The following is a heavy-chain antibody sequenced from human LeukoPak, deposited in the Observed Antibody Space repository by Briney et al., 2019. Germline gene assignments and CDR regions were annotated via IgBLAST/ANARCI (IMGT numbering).Heavy chain of an antibody. Sequence: GASVKVSCKASGYTFTGYYTHWVRQAPGQGLEWMGWINPNSGGTNYAQKFQGRVTMTRDTSISTAYMELSRLRSDDTAVYYCARSYSSLDAFDIWGQGTMVTVSS. J-gene: IGHJ3*02. D-gene: IGHD6-13*01. CDR3: ARSYSSLDAFDI. CDR2: INPNSGGT. CDR1: GYTFTGYY. V-gene: IGHV1-2*02.